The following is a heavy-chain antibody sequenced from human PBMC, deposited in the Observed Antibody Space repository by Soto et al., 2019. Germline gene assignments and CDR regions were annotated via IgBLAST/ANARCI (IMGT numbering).Heavy chain of an antibody. D-gene: IGHD6-19*01. J-gene: IGHJ3*02. CDR1: GYTFTGYY. CDR3: ARVMGSSGWFQGADAFDI. Sequence: QVQLVQSGAEVKKPGASVKVSCKASGYTFTGYYMHWVRQAPGQGLEWMGWINPNSGGTNYAQKFQGWVTMTRDTSISAAYMELSRLRSDDTAVYYCARVMGSSGWFQGADAFDIWGQGTMVTVSS. V-gene: IGHV1-2*04. CDR2: INPNSGGT.